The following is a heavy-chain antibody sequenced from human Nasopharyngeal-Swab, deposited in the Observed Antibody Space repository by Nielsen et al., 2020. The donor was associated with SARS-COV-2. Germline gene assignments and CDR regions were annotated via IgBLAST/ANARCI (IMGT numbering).Heavy chain of an antibody. CDR1: GFTFSSYG. CDR3: ASSGYYYDSSGLEGWFDP. D-gene: IGHD3-22*01. V-gene: IGHV3-33*01. Sequence: GESLKISCAASGFTFSSYGMHWVRQAPGKGLEWVAVIWYDGSNKYYADSVKGRFTTSRDNSKNTLYLQMNSLRAEDTAVYYCASSGYYYDSSGLEGWFDPWGQGTLVTVSS. J-gene: IGHJ5*02. CDR2: IWYDGSNK.